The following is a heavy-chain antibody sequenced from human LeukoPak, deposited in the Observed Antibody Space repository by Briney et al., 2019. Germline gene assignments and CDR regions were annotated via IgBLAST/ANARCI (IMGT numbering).Heavy chain of an antibody. CDR2: IWYDGSNK. Sequence: GGSLRLSCAAPGFTFSSYGMHWVRQAPGKGLEWVAVIWYDGSNKYYADSVKGRFTISRDNSKNTLYLQMNSLRAEDTAVYYCAKDDYSNYGTKYMDVWGKGTTVTVSS. V-gene: IGHV3-33*06. J-gene: IGHJ6*03. CDR3: AKDDYSNYGTKYMDV. D-gene: IGHD4-11*01. CDR1: GFTFSSYG.